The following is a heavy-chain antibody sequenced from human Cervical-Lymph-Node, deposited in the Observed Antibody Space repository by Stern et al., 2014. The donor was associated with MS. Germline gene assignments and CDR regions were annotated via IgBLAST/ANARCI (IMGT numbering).Heavy chain of an antibody. CDR2: IYYSGIT. V-gene: IGHV4-31*03. CDR1: GDSISTGGYF. J-gene: IGHJ3*02. D-gene: IGHD2-15*01. Sequence: VQLVESGPGLVRPSQTLSLTCTVSGDSISTGGYFWNWVRQHPGKGLEWIGNIYYSGITYYNPSLKSRVNILVDTSKNQFSLKLSSVTAADTAVYYCARDGDCSGGTCYPRDALDIWGQGTMVTVSS. CDR3: ARDGDCSGGTCYPRDALDI.